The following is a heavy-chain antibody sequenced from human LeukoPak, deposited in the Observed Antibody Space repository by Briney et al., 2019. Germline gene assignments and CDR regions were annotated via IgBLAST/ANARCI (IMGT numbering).Heavy chain of an antibody. CDR2: ISSGSSAI. CDR3: ARGHTAVTRHFDF. CDR1: GFTFTTYS. D-gene: IGHD4-17*01. Sequence: GGPLRLSCEASGFTFTTYSMTWVRQAPGKGLEWVSIISSGSSAIFSADALKGRSTIYRDDAKNLLSLDMNSLRAEDTAVYYCARGHTAVTRHFDFWGQGTLVTVSS. V-gene: IGHV3-21*01. J-gene: IGHJ4*02.